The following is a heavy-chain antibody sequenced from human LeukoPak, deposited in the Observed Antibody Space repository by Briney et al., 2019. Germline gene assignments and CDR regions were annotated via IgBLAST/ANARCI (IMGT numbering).Heavy chain of an antibody. V-gene: IGHV3-23*01. J-gene: IGHJ3*02. CDR1: GFTFSSYA. D-gene: IGHD3-10*01. CDR2: ISGSGGST. Sequence: PGGSLRLSCAASGFTFSSYAMSWVRQAPGKGLEWVSGISGSGGSTSYADSVKGRFTISRDNSKNTLYLQMNSLRAEDTAVYYCAKTPWFGEESDAFDIWGQGTMVTVSS. CDR3: AKTPWFGEESDAFDI.